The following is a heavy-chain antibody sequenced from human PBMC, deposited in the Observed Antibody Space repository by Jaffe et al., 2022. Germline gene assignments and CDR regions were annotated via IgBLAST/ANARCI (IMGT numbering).Heavy chain of an antibody. Sequence: QLQLQESGPGLVKPSETLSLTCTVSGGSISSSSYYWGWIRQPPGKGLEWIGSIYYSGSTYYNPSLKSRVTISVDTSKNQFSLKLSSVTAADTAVYYCARPRYSSGWHYFDYWGQGTLVTVSS. D-gene: IGHD6-19*01. CDR1: GGSISSSSYY. CDR3: ARPRYSSGWHYFDY. J-gene: IGHJ4*02. CDR2: IYYSGST. V-gene: IGHV4-39*01.